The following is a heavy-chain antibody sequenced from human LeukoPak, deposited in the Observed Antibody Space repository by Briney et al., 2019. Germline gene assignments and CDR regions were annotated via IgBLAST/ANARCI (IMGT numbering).Heavy chain of an antibody. V-gene: IGHV1-69*05. J-gene: IGHJ6*03. Sequence: SVKVSCKASGYTFTSYYMHWVRQAPGQGLEWMGGIIPIFGTASYAQKFQGRVTITTDESTSTAYMELSSLRSEDTAVYYCAREARRTDIVVVPAAIRAYYYYYMDVWGKGTTVTVSS. D-gene: IGHD2-2*02. CDR1: GYTFTSYY. CDR2: IIPIFGTA. CDR3: AREARRTDIVVVPAAIRAYYYYYMDV.